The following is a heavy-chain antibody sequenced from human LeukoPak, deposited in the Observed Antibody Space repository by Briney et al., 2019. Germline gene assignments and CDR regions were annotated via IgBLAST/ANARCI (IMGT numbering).Heavy chain of an antibody. CDR2: IIPIFGTA. J-gene: IGHJ4*02. CDR1: GGTFSSYA. CDR3: ARDLNPDYSDYVY. Sequence: GSSVKVSCKASGGTFSSYAISWVRQAPGQGLEWMGRIIPIFGTANYAQKFQGRVTITTDESTSTAYMELSSLRSEDTAVYYCARDLNPDYSDYVYWGQGTLVTVSS. D-gene: IGHD4-11*01. V-gene: IGHV1-69*05.